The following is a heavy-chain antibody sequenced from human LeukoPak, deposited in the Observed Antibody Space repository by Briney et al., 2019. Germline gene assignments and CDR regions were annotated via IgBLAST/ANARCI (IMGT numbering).Heavy chain of an antibody. CDR3: ARLPYSSSSGFDP. V-gene: IGHV4-59*01. D-gene: IGHD6-6*01. Sequence: PSETLSLTCTVSGGSISSYYWSWIRQPPGKGLEWIGYIYYSGSTNYNPSLKSRVTISVDTSKNQFSLKLSSVTAADTALYYCARLPYSSSSGFDPWGQGTLVTVSS. CDR2: IYYSGST. CDR1: GGSISSYY. J-gene: IGHJ5*02.